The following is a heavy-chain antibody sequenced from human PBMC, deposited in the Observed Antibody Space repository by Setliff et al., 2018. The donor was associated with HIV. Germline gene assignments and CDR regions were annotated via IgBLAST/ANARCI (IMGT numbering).Heavy chain of an antibody. D-gene: IGHD2-2*01. J-gene: IGHJ3*02. CDR3: ARGDAMTSLGAFDI. CDR2: IYYSGTA. V-gene: IGHV4-31*03. CDR1: GGSISGGGYY. Sequence: SETLSLTCTVSGGSISGGGYYWTWIRQYPGRGLEWIGYIYYSGTAYYKPSLRSRVTISVDTSMNQFSLNLNSVTAADTAVYYCARGDAMTSLGAFDIWGQGTMVTVSS.